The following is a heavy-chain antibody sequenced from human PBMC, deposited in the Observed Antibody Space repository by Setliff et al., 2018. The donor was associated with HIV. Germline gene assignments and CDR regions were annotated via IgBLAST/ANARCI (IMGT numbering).Heavy chain of an antibody. CDR2: IYTSGST. D-gene: IGHD4-17*01. Sequence: PSETLSLSCTVSGGSISSGSYYWSWIRQPAGKGLEWIGHIYTSGSTNYNPSLKSRVTISVDTSKNQFSLKLNSVTAADTAVYYCARGVPDYGDYAEYFHPWGQGTPVTVSS. CDR1: GGSISSGSYY. J-gene: IGHJ1*01. CDR3: ARGVPDYGDYAEYFHP. V-gene: IGHV4-61*09.